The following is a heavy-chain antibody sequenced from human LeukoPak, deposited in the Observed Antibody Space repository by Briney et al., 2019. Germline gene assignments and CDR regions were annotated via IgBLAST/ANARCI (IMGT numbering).Heavy chain of an antibody. J-gene: IGHJ6*03. Sequence: ASVKVSCKASGYTFTGYYMHWVRQAPGQGLEWMGWINPNSGGTNYAQKFQGRVTMTRDTSISTAYMELSRLRFDDTAVYYCARKTLAAGVGYYYMDVWGKGTTVTVSS. CDR1: GYTFTGYY. CDR3: ARKTLAAGVGYYYMDV. D-gene: IGHD6-13*01. V-gene: IGHV1-2*02. CDR2: INPNSGGT.